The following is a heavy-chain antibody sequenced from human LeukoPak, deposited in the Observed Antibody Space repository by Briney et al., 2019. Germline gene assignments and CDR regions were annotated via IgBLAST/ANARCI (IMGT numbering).Heavy chain of an antibody. D-gene: IGHD3-22*01. V-gene: IGHV3-21*01. CDR3: ARGRYYYDSGDYPRTFDF. J-gene: IGHJ4*02. Sequence: GGSLRLSCAASGFTFSSYSMNWVRQAPGKGLEWVSSISSSSSYIYYADSVKGRFTISRDNAKNSLYLQINSLRAEDTAVFYCARGRYYYDSGDYPRTFDFWGQGTLVTVSS. CDR1: GFTFSSYS. CDR2: ISSSSSYI.